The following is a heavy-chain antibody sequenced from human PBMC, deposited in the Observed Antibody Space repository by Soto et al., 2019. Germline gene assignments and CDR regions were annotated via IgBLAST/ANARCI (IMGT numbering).Heavy chain of an antibody. Sequence: GGSLRLSCAGSGFTFSSYSMNWVRQAPGEGLEWISYISGSSGTIYYADSVRGRITISRDNAKNSLSLQMNSLRAEDTAVCYCARAGYFDYWGQGTLVTVSS. J-gene: IGHJ4*02. CDR1: GFTFSSYS. CDR2: ISGSSGTI. CDR3: ARAGYFDY. V-gene: IGHV3-48*01.